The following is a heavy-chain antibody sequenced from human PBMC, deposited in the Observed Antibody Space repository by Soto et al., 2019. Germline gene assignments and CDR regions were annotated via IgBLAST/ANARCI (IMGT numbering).Heavy chain of an antibody. J-gene: IGHJ4*02. Sequence: ASVKVSCKVSGYTLTELSMHWVRQAPGKGLEWMGWINPSSGDTTYAQKFQGRVTMTRDTSISTAYMDLITLSSDDTAIYYCVIGLKRRYLDYWGQGTLVTVSS. V-gene: IGHV1-2*02. CDR1: GYTLTELS. CDR2: INPSSGDT. D-gene: IGHD6-25*01. CDR3: VIGLKRRYLDY.